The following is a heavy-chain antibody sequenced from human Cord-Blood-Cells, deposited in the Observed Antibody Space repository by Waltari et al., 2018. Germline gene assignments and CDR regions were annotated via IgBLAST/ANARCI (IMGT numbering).Heavy chain of an antibody. Sequence: QVQLVESGGGVVQPGRSLRLSCAASGFTFSSYGMHWFRQAPGKGLEWVAVISYDGSNKYYADSVKGRFTISRDNSKNTLYLQMNSLRAEDTAVYYCAKVPYSGYDLADYWGQGTLVTVSS. D-gene: IGHD5-12*01. V-gene: IGHV3-30*18. CDR1: GFTFSSYG. CDR2: ISYDGSNK. J-gene: IGHJ4*02. CDR3: AKVPYSGYDLADY.